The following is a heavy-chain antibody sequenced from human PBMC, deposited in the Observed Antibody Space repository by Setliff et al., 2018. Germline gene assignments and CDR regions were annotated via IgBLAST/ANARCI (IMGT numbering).Heavy chain of an antibody. Sequence: GESLKISCKASGYSFPSYWIGWVRQVPGKGLEWMGIIYPGDSDTRYSPSFQGQVTISADKSISTAYLQWSSLKASDTAMYYCARSRSNFWSGYFNWFDPWGQGTLVTVSS. CDR3: ARSRSNFWSGYFNWFDP. V-gene: IGHV5-51*01. CDR2: IYPGDSDT. J-gene: IGHJ5*02. D-gene: IGHD3-3*01. CDR1: GYSFPSYW.